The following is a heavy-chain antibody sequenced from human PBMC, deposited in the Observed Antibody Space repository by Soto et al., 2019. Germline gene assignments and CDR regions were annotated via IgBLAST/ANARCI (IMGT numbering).Heavy chain of an antibody. CDR1: GFAVSRNY. J-gene: IGHJ4*02. V-gene: IGHV3-53*01. CDR2: IYSSGTT. Sequence: VQLVESGGGLIQPGGSLRLSCAASGFAVSRNYMSWVRQAPGKGLEWVSVIYSSGTTYYADSVKGRFTISRDSSKNTLYLQMNSLRAEDTAVYYCAARPSLMTTVTTFDFWGQGTLVTVSS. CDR3: AARPSLMTTVTTFDF. D-gene: IGHD4-17*01.